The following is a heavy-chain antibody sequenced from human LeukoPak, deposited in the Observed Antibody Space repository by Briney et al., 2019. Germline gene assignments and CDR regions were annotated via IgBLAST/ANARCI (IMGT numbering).Heavy chain of an antibody. Sequence: PSETLSLTCTVSGGSISSYYWSWIRQPAGKGLEWIGRIYTSGSTNYNPSLKSRVTMSVDTSKNQFSLKLSSVTAADTAVYYCAITVTAIDNDAFDIGAQGTMVTVFS. D-gene: IGHD2-21*02. CDR2: IYTSGST. J-gene: IGHJ3*02. CDR1: GGSISSYY. V-gene: IGHV4-4*07. CDR3: AITVTAIDNDAFDI.